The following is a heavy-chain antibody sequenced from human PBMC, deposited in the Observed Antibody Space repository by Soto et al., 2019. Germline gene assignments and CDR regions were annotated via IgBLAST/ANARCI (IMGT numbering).Heavy chain of an antibody. Sequence: GSLRLSCAGSGFTVRSKHMNWVRQAPGKGLEWVSVIYSGGSTYYADSVKGRFAISRDNSKNTLYLQMNSLRAEDTAVYYCARDQGYSHYWGQGTLVTVSS. D-gene: IGHD5-18*01. J-gene: IGHJ4*02. CDR2: IYSGGST. CDR3: ARDQGYSHY. CDR1: GFTVRSKH. V-gene: IGHV3-66*01.